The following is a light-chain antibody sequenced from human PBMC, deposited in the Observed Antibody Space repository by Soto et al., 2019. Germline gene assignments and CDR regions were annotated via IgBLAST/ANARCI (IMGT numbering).Light chain of an antibody. J-gene: IGKJ1*01. V-gene: IGKV1-5*03. CDR3: QHYNSYPEA. CDR1: QTISSW. Sequence: DIQMTQSPSTLSGSVGDRVTITCRASQTISSWLAWYQQKPGKAPKLLIYKASTLKSGVPSRFSGSGSGTESTLTITSMQPNDFAPYYCQHYNSYPEAFGQGTKVELK. CDR2: KAS.